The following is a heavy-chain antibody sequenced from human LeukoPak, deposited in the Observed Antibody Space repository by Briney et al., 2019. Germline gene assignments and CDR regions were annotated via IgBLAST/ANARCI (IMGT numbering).Heavy chain of an antibody. V-gene: IGHV1-8*01. D-gene: IGHD3-10*01. J-gene: IGHJ5*01. CDR1: GYTFTSYD. Sequence: ASVKVSCKASGYTFTSYDINWVRQATGQGLEWMGWMNPNSGNTGYAQKFQGRVTMTRNTSISPAYMELSSLRSRDTAVYYCARGGFDGGNSGSPPLNLFDPWGQGTLVTVSS. CDR3: ARGGFDGGNSGSPPLNLFDP. CDR2: MNPNSGNT.